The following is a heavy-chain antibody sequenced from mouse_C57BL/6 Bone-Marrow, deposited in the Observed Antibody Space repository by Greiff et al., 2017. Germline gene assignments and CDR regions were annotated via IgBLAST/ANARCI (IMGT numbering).Heavy chain of an antibody. CDR1: GFNIKDDY. J-gene: IGHJ3*01. D-gene: IGHD2-4*01. Sequence: VHVKQSGAELVRPGASVKLSCTASGFNIKDDYMHWVKQRPENGDTESASKFQGKATITADPSSTTAYLQLSSLTSEDTAVYYCTTHYDYLWFAYWGQGTLVTVSA. CDR3: TTHYDYLWFAY. CDR2: NGDT. V-gene: IGHV14-4*01.